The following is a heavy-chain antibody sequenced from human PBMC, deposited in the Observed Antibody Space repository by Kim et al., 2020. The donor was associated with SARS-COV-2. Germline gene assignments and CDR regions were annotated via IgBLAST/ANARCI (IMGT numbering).Heavy chain of an antibody. Sequence: YIYYADTVMGRFTIARNNAKTSLYLQMNSLGADDTAVYYCAGRTYGGNYDYWGQGTLVTVSS. V-gene: IGHV3-21*01. CDR3: AGRTYGGNYDY. D-gene: IGHD1-26*01. J-gene: IGHJ4*02. CDR2: YI.